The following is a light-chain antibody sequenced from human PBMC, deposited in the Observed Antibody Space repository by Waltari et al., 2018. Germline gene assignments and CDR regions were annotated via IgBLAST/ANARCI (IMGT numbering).Light chain of an antibody. Sequence: DIQMTQSPSSLSASVGDRVTITCRKSQTISSYLNWYQQKPGKAPHLLIYTACSLQSGVPSRFSGSGSGTDFTLTISSLQPEDFATYYCQQSSSTPPWTFGQGTKVEIK. CDR2: TAC. CDR1: QTISSY. CDR3: QQSSSTPPWT. J-gene: IGKJ1*01. V-gene: IGKV1-39*01.